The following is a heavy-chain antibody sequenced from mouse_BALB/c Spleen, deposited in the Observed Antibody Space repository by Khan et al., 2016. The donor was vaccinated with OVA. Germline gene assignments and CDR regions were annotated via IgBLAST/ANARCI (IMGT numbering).Heavy chain of an antibody. CDR3: SRSGYGSFAY. Sequence: QVQLQQSGAELVTPGASVRLSCKASGYSFTSYYLYWVKQRPGQGLEWIGDINPNNGGTNSNEKFKSKATLTVDKSSSTAYIQLNSLTSVDSAVYYCSRSGYGSFAYWGQGTLVTVSA. V-gene: IGHV1-53*01. CDR1: GYSFTSYY. CDR2: INPNNGGT. J-gene: IGHJ3*01. D-gene: IGHD2-2*01.